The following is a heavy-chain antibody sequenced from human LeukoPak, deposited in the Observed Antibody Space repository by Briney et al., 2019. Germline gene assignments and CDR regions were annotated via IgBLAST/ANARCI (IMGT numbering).Heavy chain of an antibody. Sequence: ETLSLTCAVYGGSFSGYYWSWVRQAPGKGLEWVSVIYSGGSTYYADSVKGRFTISRHNSKNTLYLQMNSLRAEDTAVYYCARGRVQLWFFDYWGQGTLVTVSS. J-gene: IGHJ4*02. D-gene: IGHD5-18*01. CDR2: IYSGGST. CDR3: ARGRVQLWFFDY. CDR1: GGSFSGYY. V-gene: IGHV3-53*04.